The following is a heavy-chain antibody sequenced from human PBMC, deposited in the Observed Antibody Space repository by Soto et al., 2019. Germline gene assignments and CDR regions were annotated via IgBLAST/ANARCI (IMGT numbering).Heavy chain of an antibody. J-gene: IGHJ6*02. CDR3: ARVVVVPAAMRGYYYYYGMDV. D-gene: IGHD2-2*01. V-gene: IGHV1-46*01. Sequence: ASVKVSCKASGYTFTSYYMHWVRQAPGQGLEWMGIINPSGGSTSYAQKFQGRVTMTRDTSTSTAYMELRSLRSDDTAVYYCARVVVVPAAMRGYYYYYGMDVWGQGTTVTVSS. CDR1: GYTFTSYY. CDR2: INPSGGST.